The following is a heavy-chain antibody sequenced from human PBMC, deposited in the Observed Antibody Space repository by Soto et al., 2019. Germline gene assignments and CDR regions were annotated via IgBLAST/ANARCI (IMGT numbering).Heavy chain of an antibody. CDR2: IRSKAYGGTT. D-gene: IGHD3-3*01. CDR1: GFTFGDYA. CDR3: TRELVFGVVITFYGMDV. Sequence: GGSLRLSCTASGFTFGDYAMSWFRQAPGKGLEWVGFIRSKAYGGTTEYAASVKGRFTISRDDSKSIAYLQMNSLKTEDTAVYYCTRELVFGVVITFYGMDVWGHGTTVTVSS. J-gene: IGHJ6*02. V-gene: IGHV3-49*03.